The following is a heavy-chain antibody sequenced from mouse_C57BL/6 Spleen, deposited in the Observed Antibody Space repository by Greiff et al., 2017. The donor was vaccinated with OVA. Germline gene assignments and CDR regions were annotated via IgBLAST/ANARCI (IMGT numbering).Heavy chain of an antibody. CDR2: IYPGDGDT. CDR1: GYAFSSYW. D-gene: IGHD2-10*02. J-gene: IGHJ2*01. V-gene: IGHV1-80*01. Sequence: QVHVKQSGAELVKPGASVKISCKASGYAFSSYWMNWVKQRPGKGLEWIGQIYPGDGDTNYNGKFKGKATLTADKSSSTAYMQLSSLTSEDSAVYFCARSGSINYFDYWGQGTTLTVSS. CDR3: ARSGSINYFDY.